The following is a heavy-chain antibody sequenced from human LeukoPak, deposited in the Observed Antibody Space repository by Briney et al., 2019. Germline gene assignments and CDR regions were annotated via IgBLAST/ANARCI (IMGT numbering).Heavy chain of an antibody. D-gene: IGHD3-10*01. Sequence: SETLSLTCAVYGGSFSGYYWSWIRQPPGKGLEWIGEINHSGSTNYNPSLKSRVTISVDTSKNQFSLKLSSVTAADTAVYYCARHRPTKWYGPGYFDYWGQGTLVTVSS. CDR3: ARHRPTKWYGPGYFDY. V-gene: IGHV4-34*01. CDR1: GGSFSGYY. J-gene: IGHJ4*02. CDR2: INHSGST.